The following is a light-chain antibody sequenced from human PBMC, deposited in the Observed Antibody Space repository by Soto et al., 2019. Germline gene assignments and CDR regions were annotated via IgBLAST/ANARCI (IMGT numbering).Light chain of an antibody. Sequence: DIQMTQSPSTLSASVGDRVTITCRASQSISSWLAWYQQKPGKAPKLLIYKASSLESGVPSRFSGSGSGTEFTLTISSLQPDDFATYYCQQSYSTPRITFGQGTRLEIK. CDR2: KAS. V-gene: IGKV1-5*03. J-gene: IGKJ5*01. CDR3: QQSYSTPRIT. CDR1: QSISSW.